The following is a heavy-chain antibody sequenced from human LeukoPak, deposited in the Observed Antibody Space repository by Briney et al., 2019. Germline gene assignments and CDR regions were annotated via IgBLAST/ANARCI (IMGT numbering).Heavy chain of an antibody. V-gene: IGHV3-7*05. Sequence: GGSLTLSCAASGFTFSSYWMSWVRQAPGKGLAWVGNINHDGSEKYYVDSVKGRFTISRDNAKNSLYLQMNSLRAEDTAVYYCARGMGSYILDYWGQGTLVTVSS. CDR1: GFTFSSYW. D-gene: IGHD6-6*01. J-gene: IGHJ4*02. CDR2: INHDGSEK. CDR3: ARGMGSYILDY.